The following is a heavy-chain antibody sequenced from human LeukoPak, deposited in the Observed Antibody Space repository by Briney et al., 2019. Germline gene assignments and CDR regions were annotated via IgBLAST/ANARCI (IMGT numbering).Heavy chain of an antibody. CDR2: MNPNSGNT. V-gene: IGHV1-8*01. D-gene: IGHD3-10*01. J-gene: IGHJ6*04. CDR1: GYTFTSYD. Sequence: ASVKVSCKASGYTFTSYDINWVRQATGQGLEWMGWMNPNSGNTGYAQKFQGRVTMTRNTSISTAYMELSSLRSEDTAVYYCARGSGHGSGSCSAIAMDVWGKGTTVTVSS. CDR3: ARGSGHGSGSCSAIAMDV.